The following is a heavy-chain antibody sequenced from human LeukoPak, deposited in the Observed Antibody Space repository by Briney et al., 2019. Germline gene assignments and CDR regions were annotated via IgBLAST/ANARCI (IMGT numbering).Heavy chain of an antibody. Sequence: ASVKVSCKATVYTFTKNYMHWVRQAPGQGLEWMGIINPSGGSTNYAQKFQGRVTMTRDTSTSTVYMELSGLRSEDTAVYYCARAVGIVVVEVAALHYGGQGTLVTVSS. CDR1: VYTFTKNY. D-gene: IGHD2-15*01. J-gene: IGHJ4*02. CDR3: ARAVGIVVVEVAALHY. CDR2: INPSGGST. V-gene: IGHV1-46*01.